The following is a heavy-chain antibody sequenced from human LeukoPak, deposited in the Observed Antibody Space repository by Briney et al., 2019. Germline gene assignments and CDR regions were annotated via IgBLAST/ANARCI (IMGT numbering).Heavy chain of an antibody. Sequence: GASVMVSCKASGYRFSDYYMQWVRQAPGQGLEWMGWINPNSGGANYAQKFQGRVTMTRDTSISTAYMELSRLRSDDTAVYYCARDLTAVAGTGDYWGQGTLVTVSS. CDR1: GYRFSDYY. J-gene: IGHJ4*02. D-gene: IGHD6-19*01. CDR2: INPNSGGA. V-gene: IGHV1-2*02. CDR3: ARDLTAVAGTGDY.